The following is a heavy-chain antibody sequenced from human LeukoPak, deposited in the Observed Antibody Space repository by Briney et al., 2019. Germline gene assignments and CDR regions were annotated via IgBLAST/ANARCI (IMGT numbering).Heavy chain of an antibody. CDR1: GGSISSGGYY. V-gene: IGHV4-39*01. J-gene: IGHJ4*02. D-gene: IGHD3-3*01. CDR3: ARGTIFGVVIMFGFDY. CDR2: IYYSGST. Sequence: PSETLSLTCTVSGGSISSGGYYWSWIRQPPGKGLEWIGSIYYSGSTYYNPSLKGRVTISVDTSKNQFSLKLSSVTAADTAVYYCARGTIFGVVIMFGFDYWGQGTLVTVSS.